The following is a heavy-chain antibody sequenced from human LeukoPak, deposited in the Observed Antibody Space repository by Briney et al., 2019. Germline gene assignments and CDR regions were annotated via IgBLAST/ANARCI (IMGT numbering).Heavy chain of an antibody. V-gene: IGHV3-23*01. J-gene: IGHJ3*02. Sequence: GGSLRLSCAASGFTFDNYGIGWVRQAPGKGLEWVSGISGRGGRTYYADSVKGRFTISRDNSKNTLFLQLNSLGVEDTATYYCAIPTCSGSGYCSTSDPFHTWGQGTIVTVSS. D-gene: IGHD2-2*03. CDR1: GFTFDNYG. CDR3: AIPTCSGSGYCSTSDPFHT. CDR2: ISGRGGRT.